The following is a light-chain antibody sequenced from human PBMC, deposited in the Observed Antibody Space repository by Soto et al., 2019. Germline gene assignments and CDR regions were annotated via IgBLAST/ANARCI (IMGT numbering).Light chain of an antibody. Sequence: IVLTQSPFTLTLSPGERATLSCMASQSVSSSLLAWYQQKPGQAPRLLIYDASNRATGIPARFTGSGSGTEFTLTISSLQSEDFAVYYCQQYFTWPYTLGQGTKVDIK. CDR2: DAS. CDR3: QQYFTWPYT. CDR1: QSVSSSL. J-gene: IGKJ2*01. V-gene: IGKV3-20*01.